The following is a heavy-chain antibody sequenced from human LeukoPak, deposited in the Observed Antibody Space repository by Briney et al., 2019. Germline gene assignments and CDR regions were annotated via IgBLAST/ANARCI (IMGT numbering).Heavy chain of an antibody. CDR1: GYTFTSYY. J-gene: IGHJ5*02. V-gene: IGHV1-46*01. D-gene: IGHD1-26*01. CDR2: INPSGGST. CDR3: ARESASKSSSWFDP. Sequence: ASVKVSCKASGYTFTSYYMHWVRQAPGQGLEWMGIINPSGGSTSYAQKFQGRVTMTRDTSISTAYMELSRLRSDDTAVYYCARESASKSSSWFDPWGQGTLVTVSS.